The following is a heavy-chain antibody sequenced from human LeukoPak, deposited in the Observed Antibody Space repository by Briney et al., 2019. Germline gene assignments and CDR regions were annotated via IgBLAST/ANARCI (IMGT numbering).Heavy chain of an antibody. CDR3: ARDARIAIAGSGYYDYGMDV. J-gene: IGHJ6*04. V-gene: IGHV3-74*01. D-gene: IGHD6-13*01. Sequence: PGGSLRLSCAAPGLTFSTYWMHWVRHAPGKGLVWVAPINSDGSSTIYAASVKGRFTISRDNATSTLYLQLTSLRGEDTAVYYCARDARIAIAGSGYYDYGMDVWGKGTPVTV. CDR2: INSDGSST. CDR1: GLTFSTYW.